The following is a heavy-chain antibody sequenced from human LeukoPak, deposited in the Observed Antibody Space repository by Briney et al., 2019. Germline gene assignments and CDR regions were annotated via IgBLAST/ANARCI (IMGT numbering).Heavy chain of an antibody. CDR1: GYTFTGYY. D-gene: IGHD2-2*01. CDR3: ARDIVVPAAMGWFDP. CDR2: INPNSGGT. J-gene: IGHJ5*02. V-gene: IGHV1-2*02. Sequence: GASVKVSCKASGYTFTGYYMHWVRQAPGQGLEWMGWINPNSGGTNYAQKFQGRVTMARDTSISTAYMELSRLRSDDTAVYYCARDIVVPAAMGWFDPWGQGTLVTVSS.